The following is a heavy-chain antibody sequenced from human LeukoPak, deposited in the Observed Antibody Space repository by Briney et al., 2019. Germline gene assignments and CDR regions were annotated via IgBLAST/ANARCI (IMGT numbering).Heavy chain of an antibody. CDR2: MNPNSGNT. CDR1: GYTFTSYD. D-gene: IGHD1-26*01. CDR3: ARGIVGATDFDY. Sequence: ASVKVSCKASGYTFTSYDINWVRQATGQGLEWMGWMNPNSGNTGYAQKFQGRVTMTRNTSISTAYMELSSLRSEDTAVCYCARGIVGATDFDYWGQGTLVTVSS. J-gene: IGHJ4*02. V-gene: IGHV1-8*01.